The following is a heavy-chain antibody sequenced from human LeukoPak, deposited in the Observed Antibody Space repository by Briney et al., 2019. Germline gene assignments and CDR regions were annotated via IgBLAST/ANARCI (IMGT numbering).Heavy chain of an antibody. CDR3: ARDRSYGAFDI. CDR1: GFTFQNYS. J-gene: IGHJ3*02. CDR2: IVSHVGRT. Sequence: PVGSLTLTCAASGFTFQNYSMNWVCHAPRKGQEWVSGIVSHVGRTSVPEAASRRFTISRDNAENSLWLQMDSLRAEDTALYYCARDRSYGAFDIWGQGAMANLSS. D-gene: IGHD3-16*01. V-gene: IGHV3-20*04.